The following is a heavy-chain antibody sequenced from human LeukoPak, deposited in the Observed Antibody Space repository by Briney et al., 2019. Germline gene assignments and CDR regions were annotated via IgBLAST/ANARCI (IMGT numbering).Heavy chain of an antibody. CDR3: ARVVGEYDYVWGSYRPHNWFDP. J-gene: IGHJ5*02. V-gene: IGHV4-39*07. Sequence: SETLSLTCSVSGGSISSRSYYWGWIRQPPGKGLEWIGSIYHSGTTYYNPSLKSRVTISVDTSKNQFSLKLSSVTAADTAVYYCARVVGEYDYVWGSYRPHNWFDPWGQGTLVTVSS. CDR2: IYHSGTT. D-gene: IGHD3-16*02. CDR1: GGSISSRSYY.